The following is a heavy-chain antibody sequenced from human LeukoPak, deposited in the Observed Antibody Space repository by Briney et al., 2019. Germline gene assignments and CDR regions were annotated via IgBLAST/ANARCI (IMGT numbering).Heavy chain of an antibody. CDR1: DFTVSSNY. CDR2: IYSDGTT. CDR3: AKDFGMAARPEPLDY. J-gene: IGHJ4*02. D-gene: IGHD6-6*01. V-gene: IGHV3-53*01. Sequence: GGSLSLSCAASDFTVSSNYMSWVRQAPGKGLEWGSVIYSDGTTYYADSVKGRFTISRDNSKNTLYLQMNSLRAEDTAVYYCAKDFGMAARPEPLDYWGQGTLVTVSS.